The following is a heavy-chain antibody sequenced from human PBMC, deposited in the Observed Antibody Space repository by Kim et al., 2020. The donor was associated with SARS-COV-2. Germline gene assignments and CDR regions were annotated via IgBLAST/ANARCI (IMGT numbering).Heavy chain of an antibody. J-gene: IGHJ4*02. V-gene: IGHV3-48*02. CDR2: ISSSSSTI. D-gene: IGHD3-22*01. CDR1: GFTFSSYS. CDR3: ARDPSRPYYYDSSGRYYFDY. Sequence: GGSLRLSCAASGFTFSSYSMNWVRQAPWKGLEWVSYISSSSSTINYADSVKGRFTISRDNAKNSLYLQMNSLRDEDTAVYYCARDPSRPYYYDSSGRYYFDYWGQGTLVTVSS.